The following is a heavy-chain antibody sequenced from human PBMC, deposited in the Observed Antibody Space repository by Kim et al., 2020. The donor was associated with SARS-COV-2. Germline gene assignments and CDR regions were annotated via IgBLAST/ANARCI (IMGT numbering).Heavy chain of an antibody. CDR3: ARDRAPFYSGYDRGGMDV. CDR1: GYTFTGYY. D-gene: IGHD5-12*01. V-gene: IGHV1-2*02. CDR2: INPNSGGT. J-gene: IGHJ6*02. Sequence: ASVKVSCKASGYTFTGYYMHWVRQAPGQGLEWMGWINPNSGGTNYAQKFQGRVTMTRDTSISTAYMELSRLRSDDTAVYYCARDRAPFYSGYDRGGMDVWGQGTTVTVSS.